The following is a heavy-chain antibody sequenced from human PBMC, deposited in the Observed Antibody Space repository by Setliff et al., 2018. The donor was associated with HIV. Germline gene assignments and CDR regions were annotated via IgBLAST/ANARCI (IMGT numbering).Heavy chain of an antibody. CDR2: VDYTGST. CDR1: GGSISTSNYY. D-gene: IGHD3-10*01. J-gene: IGHJ3*02. Sequence: PSETLSLTCTVSGGSISTSNYYWGWVRQPPGKGLEWVGNVDYTGSTYYNPSLKSRVTISVDTSKNQFSLKLKSATAADTAVYYCARPSNYGSGSYGAFDIRGQGTMVTVSS. V-gene: IGHV4-39*07. CDR3: ARPSNYGSGSYGAFDI.